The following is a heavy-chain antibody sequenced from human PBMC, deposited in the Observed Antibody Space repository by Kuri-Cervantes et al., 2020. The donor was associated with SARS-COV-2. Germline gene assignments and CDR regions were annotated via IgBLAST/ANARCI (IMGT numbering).Heavy chain of an antibody. J-gene: IGHJ4*02. CDR2: IIPILSIT. CDR1: GGTFSSYA. Sequence: SVKVSCKASGGTFSSYAISWVRQAPGQGLEWMGRIIPILSITNYAQKFHDRVTFSADKSTTTVYMELSSLRSEDTAVYYCARGSEAVDYWGQGTLVTVSS. V-gene: IGHV1-69*04. D-gene: IGHD3-3*01. CDR3: ARGSEAVDY.